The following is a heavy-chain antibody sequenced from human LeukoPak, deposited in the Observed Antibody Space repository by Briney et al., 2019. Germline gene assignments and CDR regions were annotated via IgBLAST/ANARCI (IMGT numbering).Heavy chain of an antibody. CDR3: AKGRQLAAFDY. J-gene: IGHJ4*02. V-gene: IGHV3-9*01. Sequence: PGRSLRLSCAASGFTFDDYAMHWVRQAPGKGLEWVSGISWNSGSIGYADSVKGRFTISRDNSKNSLYLQMNRLRAEDTAFYYCAKGRQLAAFDYWGQGTLVTVSS. D-gene: IGHD6-6*01. CDR2: ISWNSGSI. CDR1: GFTFDDYA.